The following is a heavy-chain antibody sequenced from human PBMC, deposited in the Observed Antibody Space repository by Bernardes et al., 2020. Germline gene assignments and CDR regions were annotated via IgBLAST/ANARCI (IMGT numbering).Heavy chain of an antibody. CDR1: GFTFSSYA. V-gene: IGHV3-23*01. D-gene: IGHD3-10*01. CDR3: AKDPGSAADPPFDH. Sequence: GGSLRLSCAASGFTFSSYAMNWVRQAPGKGLEWVSAISGSGGSTFYADSVKGRFTISRDNSKNTLYLQMNSLRAEDTAVYYCAKDPGSAADPPFDHWGQGTLVTVSS. CDR2: ISGSGGST. J-gene: IGHJ4*02.